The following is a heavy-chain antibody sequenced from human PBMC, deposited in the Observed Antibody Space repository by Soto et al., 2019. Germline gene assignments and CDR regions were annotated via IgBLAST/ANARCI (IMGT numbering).Heavy chain of an antibody. V-gene: IGHV4-59*01. CDR3: VRELGLTARPDAKYYYYALDV. J-gene: IGHJ6*02. CDR1: GGSISSYY. Sequence: SETLSLTCTVSGGSISSYYWSWLRQPPGKGLEWIGFLYYGGTNYNPSLKSRLTISLDMSKNQNSLNLRSVTAADTAVYYCVRELGLTARPDAKYYYYALDVWGQGTTVTVSS. CDR2: LYYGGT. D-gene: IGHD2-2*01.